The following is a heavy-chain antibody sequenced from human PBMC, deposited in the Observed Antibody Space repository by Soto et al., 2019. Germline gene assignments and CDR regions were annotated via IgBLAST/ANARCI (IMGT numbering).Heavy chain of an antibody. Sequence: ASVKVSWKASGYTFTSYAMHWVRQAPGQRLEWMGWINAGNGNTKYSQKFQGRVTISRDDAKNSLYLQMNSLRAEDTAVYYCAKDIEPPGLFFDYWGQGTLVTVSS. CDR2: INAGNGNT. V-gene: IGHV1-3*01. D-gene: IGHD6-13*01. CDR3: AKDIEPPGLFFDY. CDR1: GYTFTSYA. J-gene: IGHJ4*01.